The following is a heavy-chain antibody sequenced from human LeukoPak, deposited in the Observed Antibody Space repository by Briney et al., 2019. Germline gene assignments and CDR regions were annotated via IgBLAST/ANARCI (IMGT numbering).Heavy chain of an antibody. CDR1: GGSFSGYY. J-gene: IGHJ4*02. V-gene: IGHV4-34*01. CDR3: ARGSKAAAGTNYFDY. Sequence: PSETLSLTCAVYGGSFSGYYWSWIRQPPGKGLEWIGEINHSGSTNYNPSLKSRVTISVDTSKNQFSLKLSSVTAADTAVYYCARGSKAAAGTNYFDYWGQGTLVTVSS. D-gene: IGHD6-13*01. CDR2: INHSGST.